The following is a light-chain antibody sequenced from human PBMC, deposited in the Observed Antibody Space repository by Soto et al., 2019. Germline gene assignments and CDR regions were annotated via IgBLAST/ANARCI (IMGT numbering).Light chain of an antibody. V-gene: IGKV1-5*03. Sequence: DIQMTQSPSTLSASVGDRVTITCRASQSINNWLAWYQQRPGKAPNLLIYRASSVESGVPSRFSGSGYGTEFTLTIDSVQPDDSATYYCQQYNNYLGTFGQGTRVEIK. CDR3: QQYNNYLGT. CDR1: QSINNW. J-gene: IGKJ1*01. CDR2: RAS.